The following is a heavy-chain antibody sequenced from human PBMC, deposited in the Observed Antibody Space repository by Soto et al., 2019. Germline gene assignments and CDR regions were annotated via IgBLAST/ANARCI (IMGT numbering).Heavy chain of an antibody. CDR3: ARCRDGYNSGRAHWFDP. CDR2: IIPIFGTA. Sequence: QVQLVQSGAEVKKPGSSVKVSYKASGGTFSSYAISWVRQAPGQGLEWKGGIIPIFGTANYAQKFQGRVTITADESTSTAYMELSSLRSEDTAVYYCARCRDGYNSGRAHWFDPWGQGTLVTVSS. V-gene: IGHV1-69*12. J-gene: IGHJ5*02. CDR1: GGTFSSYA. D-gene: IGHD5-12*01.